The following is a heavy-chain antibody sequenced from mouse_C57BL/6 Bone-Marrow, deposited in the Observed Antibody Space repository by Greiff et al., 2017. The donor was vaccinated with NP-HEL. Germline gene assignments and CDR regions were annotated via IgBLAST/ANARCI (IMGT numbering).Heavy chain of an antibody. CDR2: INPGSGGT. D-gene: IGHD2-2*01. J-gene: IGHJ3*01. CDR1: GYAFTNYL. V-gene: IGHV1-54*01. CDR3: ARSLWLRRGFAY. Sequence: VQLQQSGAELVRPGTSVKVSCKASGYAFTNYLIEWVKQRPGQGLEWIGVINPGSGGTNYNEKFKGKATLTADKSSSTAYMQLSSLTSEDSAVYFCARSLWLRRGFAYWGQGTLVTVSA.